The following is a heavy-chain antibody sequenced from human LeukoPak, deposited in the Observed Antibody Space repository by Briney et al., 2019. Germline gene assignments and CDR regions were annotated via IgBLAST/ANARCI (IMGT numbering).Heavy chain of an antibody. Sequence: GGSLRLSCAASGFTFSSYGMHWVRQAPGTGLEWVAVISYDGSNKYYADSVKGRFTISRDNSKNTLYLQMNSLRAEDTAVYYCAKDRGRYYDIPTYAFDIWGQGTMVTVSS. CDR2: ISYDGSNK. V-gene: IGHV3-30*18. CDR3: AKDRGRYYDIPTYAFDI. CDR1: GFTFSSYG. D-gene: IGHD3-9*01. J-gene: IGHJ3*02.